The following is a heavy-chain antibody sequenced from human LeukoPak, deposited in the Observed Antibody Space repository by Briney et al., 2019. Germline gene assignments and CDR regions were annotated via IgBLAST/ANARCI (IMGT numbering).Heavy chain of an antibody. CDR2: MYYSGST. CDR1: GGSISSYY. CDR3: ARSLPATVAGANWYDP. J-gene: IGHJ5*02. D-gene: IGHD6-13*01. Sequence: PSETLSLTCTVSGGSISSYYWSWIRQPPGKGLEWIGYMYYSGSTNYNPSLRSRVSMSADTSRNQLSLKLTSVTAADTAVYYCARSLPATVAGANWYDPWGQGTLVTVSS. V-gene: IGHV4-59*01.